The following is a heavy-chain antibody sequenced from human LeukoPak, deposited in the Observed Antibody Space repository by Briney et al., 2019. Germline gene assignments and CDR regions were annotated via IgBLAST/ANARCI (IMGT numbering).Heavy chain of an antibody. J-gene: IGHJ3*02. CDR3: ARDRYSGSYYKGYACDI. V-gene: IGHV3-30*04. Sequence: PGGSLTLSCAASGFTFSSYAMHWVRQAPGKGLEWVAVITYDGSNTYYEDSVKGRFTISRDNSKNTLYLQLNSLRAEDTAVYYCARDRYSGSYYKGYACDIWGQGTMVTVSS. CDR1: GFTFSSYA. D-gene: IGHD1-26*01. CDR2: ITYDGSNT.